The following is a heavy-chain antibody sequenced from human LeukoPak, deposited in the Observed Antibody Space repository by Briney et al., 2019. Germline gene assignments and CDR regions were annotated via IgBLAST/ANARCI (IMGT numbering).Heavy chain of an antibody. CDR1: GGSISSSSYY. Sequence: PSETLSLTCTVSGGSISSSSYYWGWIRQPPGKGLEWSGSIYHSGSTYYNPSLKSRVTISVDTSKNQFSLKLSSVTAADTAVYYCARLYYYDSSGYYLGAYYYYYMDVWGKGTTVTISS. CDR3: ARLYYYDSSGYYLGAYYYYYMDV. J-gene: IGHJ6*03. D-gene: IGHD3-22*01. V-gene: IGHV4-39*01. CDR2: IYHSGST.